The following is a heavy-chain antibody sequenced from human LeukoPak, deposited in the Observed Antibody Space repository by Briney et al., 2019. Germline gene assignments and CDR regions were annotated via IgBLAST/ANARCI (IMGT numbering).Heavy chain of an antibody. D-gene: IGHD5-18*01. V-gene: IGHV3-21*01. Sequence: GGSLRLSYAASGFTFSSYSMNWVRQAPGKGLEWVSSISSGSGYIYYADSVKGRFTISRDNAKNSLYLQMNSLRAEDTAVYYCARELYSYGRPYYFDYWGQGTLVTVSS. J-gene: IGHJ4*02. CDR3: ARELYSYGRPYYFDY. CDR2: ISSGSGYI. CDR1: GFTFSSYS.